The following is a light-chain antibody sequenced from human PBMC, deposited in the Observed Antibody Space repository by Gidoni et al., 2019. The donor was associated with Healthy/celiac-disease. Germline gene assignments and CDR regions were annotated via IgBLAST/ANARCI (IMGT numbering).Light chain of an antibody. J-gene: IGLJ2*01. Sequence: SYELTRPPSGSVSQGQTASSTFAGTKVGDNYACWYQQKPGQSRVLVIYQDSKRPSVIPERFSVSNYGNTDTLTISGPQGMVVAAYYCQAWDSSTYLVFGGGTKLTVL. V-gene: IGLV3-1*01. CDR1: KVGDNY. CDR3: QAWDSSTYLV. CDR2: QDS.